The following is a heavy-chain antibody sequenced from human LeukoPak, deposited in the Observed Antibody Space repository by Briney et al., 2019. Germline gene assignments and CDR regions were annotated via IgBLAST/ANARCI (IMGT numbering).Heavy chain of an antibody. Sequence: SETLSLTCAVSGDSINNFYWSWIRQPPGKGLQWIGYIYHSGSTDYNSSLKSRVTISEDTSKKQFSLKVSSVTAADTAVYYCARLKYYYDSSGYRAEYFQHWGQGTLVTVSS. CDR2: IYHSGST. V-gene: IGHV4-59*01. J-gene: IGHJ1*01. D-gene: IGHD3-22*01. CDR1: GDSINNFY. CDR3: ARLKYYYDSSGYRAEYFQH.